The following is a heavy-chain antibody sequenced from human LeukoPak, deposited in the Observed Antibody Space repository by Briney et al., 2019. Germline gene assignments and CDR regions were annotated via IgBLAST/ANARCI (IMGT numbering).Heavy chain of an antibody. J-gene: IGHJ4*02. CDR2: IYYSGST. CDR1: GGSISSGDYY. Sequence: PSETLSLTCTVSGGSISSGDYYWSWIRQPPGKGLEWIGYIYYSGSTYYNPSLKSRVTISVDTSKNQFSLKLSSVTAADTAVYYCARETTVVPYYFDYWAREPWSPSPQ. V-gene: IGHV4-30-4*08. D-gene: IGHD4-23*01. CDR3: ARETTVVPYYFDY.